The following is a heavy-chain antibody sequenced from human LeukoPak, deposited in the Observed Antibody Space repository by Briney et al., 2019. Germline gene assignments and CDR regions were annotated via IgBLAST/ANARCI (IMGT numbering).Heavy chain of an antibody. V-gene: IGHV1-2*02. CDR3: ARDLSHRYYHRTGYAFDY. J-gene: IGHJ4*02. CDR1: GYTFTVYY. D-gene: IGHD3-22*01. Sequence: ASVTVSFTASGYTFTVYYMHWVRQAPGQGLEWMGWINPNSGGTNYTQKFQGRVTMTRDTSTSTVYMDLSSLTSEDTAVYYCARDLSHRYYHRTGYAFDYWGQGTLVSVSS. CDR2: INPNSGGT.